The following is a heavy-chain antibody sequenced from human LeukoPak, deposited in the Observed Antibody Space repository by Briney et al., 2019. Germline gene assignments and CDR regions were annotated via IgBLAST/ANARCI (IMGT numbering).Heavy chain of an antibody. D-gene: IGHD3-22*01. CDR2: IKHSGST. Sequence: SETLSLTCAVYGGSFSGYYWSWIRQPPGKGLEWIGEIKHSGSTNYNPSLKSRVTISVDTSKNQFSLKLSSVTAADTAVYYCAMSYDSSGYYSSYWGQGTLVTVSS. CDR3: AMSYDSSGYYSSY. CDR1: GGSFSGYY. J-gene: IGHJ4*02. V-gene: IGHV4-34*01.